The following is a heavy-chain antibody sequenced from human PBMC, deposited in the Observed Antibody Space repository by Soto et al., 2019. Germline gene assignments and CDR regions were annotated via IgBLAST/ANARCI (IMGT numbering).Heavy chain of an antibody. D-gene: IGHD2-15*01. CDR3: AKGSARDSPYYFDS. Sequence: EVQLLESGGGLVQPGGSLRLSCAASGLIFKNYAMSWIRQAPGKGLEWVSAMTGSGWDTFHADSVKGRFTISRDNSRGLLYMQMNDLRDEDKAVYFCAKGSARDSPYYFDSWGRGTLVTVSS. CDR1: GLIFKNYA. CDR2: MTGSGWDT. J-gene: IGHJ4*02. V-gene: IGHV3-23*01.